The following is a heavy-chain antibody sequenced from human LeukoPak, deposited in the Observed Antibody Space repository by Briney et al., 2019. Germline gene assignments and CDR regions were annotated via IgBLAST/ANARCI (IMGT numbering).Heavy chain of an antibody. CDR3: ARTESSRYWNYGPNYYYGMDV. D-gene: IGHD1-7*01. CDR1: GYTFTVYY. CDR2: TNPNSGGK. V-gene: IGHV1-2*02. J-gene: IGHJ6*02. Sequence: ASVKVSCKASGYTFTVYYMHWVRQAPGQRLEWMGWTNPNSGGKNYAQKFQGRVTMTRATAISTAYMGLSRLRSDDTAVYYCARTESSRYWNYGPNYYYGMDVWGQGTTVTVSS.